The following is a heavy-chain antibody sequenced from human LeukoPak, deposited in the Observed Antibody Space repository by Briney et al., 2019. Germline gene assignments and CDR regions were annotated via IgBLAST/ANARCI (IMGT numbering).Heavy chain of an antibody. CDR1: GYTFTSYG. Sequence: ASVKVSCKASGYTFTSYGISWVRQAPGQGLEWMGWISGYNGNTNYAQKLQGRVTMTTDTSTSTAYMELRSLRSDDTAVYYCASGGSSGGYRTGGAFDIWGQGTMVTVSS. CDR3: ASGGSSGGYRTGGAFDI. J-gene: IGHJ3*02. CDR2: ISGYNGNT. V-gene: IGHV1-18*01. D-gene: IGHD1-26*01.